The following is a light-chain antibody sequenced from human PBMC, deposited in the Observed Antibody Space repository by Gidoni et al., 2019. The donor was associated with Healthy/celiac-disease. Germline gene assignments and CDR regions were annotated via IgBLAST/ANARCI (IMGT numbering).Light chain of an antibody. CDR3: MQARHTPRT. Sequence: DIVMTQSPLSLPVTPGEPASISCRSSQSLLQSNGYNYLDWYLQKPGQSPQVLIYLGSNRASGVPDRFSGSGSGTDFTLKISRVEAEDAGVYYCMQARHTPRTVGQGTRLEIK. J-gene: IGKJ5*01. V-gene: IGKV2-28*01. CDR1: QSLLQSNGYNY. CDR2: LGS.